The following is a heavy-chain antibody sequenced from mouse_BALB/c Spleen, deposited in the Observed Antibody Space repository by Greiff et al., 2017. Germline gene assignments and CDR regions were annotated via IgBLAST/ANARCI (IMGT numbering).Heavy chain of an antibody. CDR3: ARIYYGSSYWYFDV. J-gene: IGHJ1*01. D-gene: IGHD1-1*01. CDR1: GFNIKDTY. CDR2: IDPANGNT. V-gene: IGHV14-3*02. Sequence: EVQLQQSGAELVKPGASVKLSCTASGFNIKDTYMHWVKQRPEQGLEWIGRIDPANGNTKYDPKFQGKATITADTSSNTAYLQLSSLTSEDTAVYYCARIYYGSSYWYFDVWGAGTTVTVSS.